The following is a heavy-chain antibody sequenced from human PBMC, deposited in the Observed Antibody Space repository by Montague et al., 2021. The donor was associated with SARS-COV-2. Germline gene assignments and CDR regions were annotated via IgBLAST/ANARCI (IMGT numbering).Heavy chain of an antibody. D-gene: IGHD3-16*01. CDR3: ARGGTYHYGMDV. V-gene: IGHV4-4*02. CDR1: DGSISSPNW. CDR2: IYYAGNT. Sequence: SETLSLTCAVSDGSISSPNWWNWVRQPPGKGLEWIGEIYYAGNTNYNPSPKCRVTIFIDKSKNHFSLQLSSVTAADTAVYYCARGGTYHYGMDVWGQGTTVAVSS. J-gene: IGHJ6*02.